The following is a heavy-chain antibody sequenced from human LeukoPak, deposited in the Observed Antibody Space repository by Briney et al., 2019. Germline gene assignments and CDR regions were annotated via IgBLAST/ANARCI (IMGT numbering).Heavy chain of an antibody. J-gene: IGHJ5*02. Sequence: SETLSLTCAVYGGSFSGYYWSWIRQPPGKGLEWIGEINHSGSTNYNPSLKSRVTISVDRSKNQFSLKLSSVTAADTAVYYCARANGIVVVPAAIEGWFDPWGQGTLVTVSS. D-gene: IGHD2-2*02. V-gene: IGHV4-34*01. CDR2: INHSGST. CDR3: ARANGIVVVPAAIEGWFDP. CDR1: GGSFSGYY.